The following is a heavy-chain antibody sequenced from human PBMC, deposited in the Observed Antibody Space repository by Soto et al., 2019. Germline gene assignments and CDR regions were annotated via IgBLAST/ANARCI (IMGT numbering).Heavy chain of an antibody. CDR1: GYTFTSYD. CDR3: ASVRRNTVTTLYYFDY. J-gene: IGHJ4*02. Sequence: ASVKVSCKASGYTFTSYDINWVRQATGQGLEWMGWMNPNSGNTGYAQKFQGRVTMTRNTSISTAYMELSSLRSEDTAVYYCASVRRNTVTTLYYFDYWGQGTLVTVSS. CDR2: MNPNSGNT. V-gene: IGHV1-8*01. D-gene: IGHD4-17*01.